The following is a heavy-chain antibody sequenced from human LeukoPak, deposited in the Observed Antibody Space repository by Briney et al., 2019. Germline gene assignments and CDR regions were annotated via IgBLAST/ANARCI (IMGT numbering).Heavy chain of an antibody. V-gene: IGHV4-38-2*02. Sequence: PSETLSLTCTVSGYSISSGYYWGWIRQPPGKGLEWIGSIYHSGSTYYNPSLEGRVTISVDTSKNQFSLKLTSVTAADTAVYYCASYYYDSSAYYLPFDHWGQGTLVTVSS. CDR3: ASYYYDSSAYYLPFDH. CDR1: GYSISSGYY. J-gene: IGHJ4*02. CDR2: IYHSGST. D-gene: IGHD3-22*01.